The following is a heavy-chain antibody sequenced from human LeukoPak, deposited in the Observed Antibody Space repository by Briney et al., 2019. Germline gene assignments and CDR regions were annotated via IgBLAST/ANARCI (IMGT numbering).Heavy chain of an antibody. CDR2: IYPDDSDI. J-gene: IGHJ4*02. Sequence: GESLKISCKGSGYRFTDYWIGWVRQMPGKGLECMGIIYPDDSDIRYSPSFQGQVTISADKSVSTAYLQWSSLKASDTAMYYCARNPDYGDSSWYFDYWGQGTLVTVSS. V-gene: IGHV5-51*01. CDR3: ARNPDYGDSSWYFDY. CDR1: GYRFTDYW. D-gene: IGHD4-17*01.